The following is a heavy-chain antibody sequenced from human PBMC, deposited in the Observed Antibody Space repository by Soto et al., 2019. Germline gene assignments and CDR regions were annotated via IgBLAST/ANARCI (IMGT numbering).Heavy chain of an antibody. V-gene: IGHV4-31*03. CDR2: IYFRGTT. CDR1: GASINSGGYY. Sequence: ASETLSLTCTVSGASINSGGYYWSWIRQLTGKGLEWIGYIYFRGTTYYNPSLESRVTISLDTSQNQFSLKLSSVTAADTAVYYCASGNAWEALLAYWGQGTLVTVSS. D-gene: IGHD1-26*01. J-gene: IGHJ4*02. CDR3: ASGNAWEALLAY.